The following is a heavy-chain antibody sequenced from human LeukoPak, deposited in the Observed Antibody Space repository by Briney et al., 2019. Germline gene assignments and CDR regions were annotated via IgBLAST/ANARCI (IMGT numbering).Heavy chain of an antibody. D-gene: IGHD4-11*01. J-gene: IGHJ3*02. CDR3: ARRSTVLHAFDI. Sequence: GGSLRLSCAASGFTFSSDEMNWVRQAPGKGLEWVSYISSGGSTIYYADSVKGRFTISRDNAKNSLYLQMDSLRAKDTAVYHCARRSTVLHAFDIWGQGTVVTVSS. V-gene: IGHV3-48*03. CDR1: GFTFSSDE. CDR2: ISSGGSTI.